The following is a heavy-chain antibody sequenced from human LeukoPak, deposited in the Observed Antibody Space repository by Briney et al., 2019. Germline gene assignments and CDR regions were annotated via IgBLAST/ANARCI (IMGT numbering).Heavy chain of an antibody. CDR3: AREHSGSYFAY. Sequence: GGSLRLSCVASGFAVSSNYMSWVRQAPGKGLEWVSVIYSGDNTHYTDSVKGRFTISRDNSKNTLYLQMNSLRAEDTAVYYCAREHSGSYFAYWGQGTLVIVSS. V-gene: IGHV3-66*01. CDR1: GFAVSSNY. D-gene: IGHD1-26*01. J-gene: IGHJ4*02. CDR2: IYSGDNT.